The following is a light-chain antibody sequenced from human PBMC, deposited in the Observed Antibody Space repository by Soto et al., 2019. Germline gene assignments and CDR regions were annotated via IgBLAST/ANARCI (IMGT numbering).Light chain of an antibody. Sequence: DIQMTQSPSSLSASVGDRVTITCRASQDIRDYLVWYQQRPGKVPTLLIYAASTLQSGVPSRFSGSGYGTEFTLTISSLQSEGVETYYCQKYGGAPSTFGPGTKVDLK. CDR2: AAS. J-gene: IGKJ3*01. CDR3: QKYGGAPST. V-gene: IGKV1-27*01. CDR1: QDIRDY.